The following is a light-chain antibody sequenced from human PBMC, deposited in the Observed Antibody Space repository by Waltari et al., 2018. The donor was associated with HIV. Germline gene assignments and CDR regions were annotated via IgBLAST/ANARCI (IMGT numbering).Light chain of an antibody. CDR1: SIGRNR. Sequence: SYVLTPAPSVSVAPGKTATLSCGSIGRNRVQWYRQKPGRAPLLVVLDDVDRSSGIPARFSGARSGERATLTIRGVEAGDEADYYCQVWDRSYKEAVFGGGT. CDR2: DDV. CDR3: QVWDRSYKEAV. J-gene: IGLJ2*01. V-gene: IGLV3-21*03.